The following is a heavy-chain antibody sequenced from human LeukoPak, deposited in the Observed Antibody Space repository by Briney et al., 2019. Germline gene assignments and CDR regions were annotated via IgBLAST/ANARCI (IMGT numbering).Heavy chain of an antibody. D-gene: IGHD3-10*01. Sequence: GGSLRLSCAASGFIFSDFYMSWVRQAPGKGLEWVSYISGSGDIIYYSDSVKGRFAVSRDNAKNSVYLQMNSLRAADTAVYFCTRETYHYTSGNWGQGTLVTVSS. CDR3: TRETYHYTSGN. J-gene: IGHJ4*02. CDR1: GFIFSDFY. V-gene: IGHV3-11*01. CDR2: ISGSGDII.